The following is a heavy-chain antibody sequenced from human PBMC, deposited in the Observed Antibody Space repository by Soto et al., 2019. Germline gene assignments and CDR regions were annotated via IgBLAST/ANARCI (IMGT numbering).Heavy chain of an antibody. Sequence: ASVKVSCKASGYNFVTFGVSWVRQAPGRGLEWMGWITPDNGNTNYAQNFQGRATMTTGTSTSTAYMEVRSLRSDDTAVYYCARLAPCGGGTRYSLPLDLWGQGALVTVPS. D-gene: IGHD2-15*01. CDR2: ITPDNGNT. V-gene: IGHV1-18*01. J-gene: IGHJ5*02. CDR1: GYNFVTFG. CDR3: ARLAPCGGGTRYSLPLDL.